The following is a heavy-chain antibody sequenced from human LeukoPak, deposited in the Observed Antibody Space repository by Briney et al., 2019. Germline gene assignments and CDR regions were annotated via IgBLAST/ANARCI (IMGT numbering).Heavy chain of an antibody. CDR1: GYIFTSYV. J-gene: IGHJ4*02. D-gene: IGHD3-22*01. Sequence: GASVKASCKASGYIFTSYVLHWVRQAPGQGLEWMGWINTNTGNPTYAQGFTGRFVFSLDTSVSTAYLQISSLKADDTAMYCCARGDYETHGYQTRWGQGTLVTVSS. CDR2: INTNTGNP. CDR3: ARGDYETHGYQTR. V-gene: IGHV7-4-1*02.